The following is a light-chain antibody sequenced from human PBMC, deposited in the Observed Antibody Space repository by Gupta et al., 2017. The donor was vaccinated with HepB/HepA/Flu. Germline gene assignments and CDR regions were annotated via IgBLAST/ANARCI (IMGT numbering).Light chain of an antibody. Sequence: DIVMTQSPDSLAVSLGERATINCKSSQSVFYSSNNKNYLTWYQQKPGQPPKLLIYWASTREFGVPDRFSGSGSGTDFTLTISSLQAEDVAVYYCHQESNIPITFGQGTKVEIK. CDR1: QSVFYSSNNKNY. CDR2: WAS. CDR3: HQESNIPIT. J-gene: IGKJ1*01. V-gene: IGKV4-1*01.